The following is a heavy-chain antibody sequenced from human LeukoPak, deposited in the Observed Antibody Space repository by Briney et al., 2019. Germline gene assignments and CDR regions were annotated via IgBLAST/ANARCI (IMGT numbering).Heavy chain of an antibody. CDR3: AGNEYDSDAFDI. D-gene: IGHD1-1*01. Sequence: SETLSLTCAVYGGSFSGYYWSWIRQPPGKGLEWIGEINHSGSTNYNPSLKSRVTISVDTSKNQFSLKLSSVTAADTAVYYCAGNEYDSDAFDIWGQGTMVTVSS. CDR2: INHSGST. J-gene: IGHJ3*02. CDR1: GGSFSGYY. V-gene: IGHV4-34*01.